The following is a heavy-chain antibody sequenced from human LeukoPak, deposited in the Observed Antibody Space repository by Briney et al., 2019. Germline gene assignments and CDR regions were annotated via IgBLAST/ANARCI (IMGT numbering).Heavy chain of an antibody. V-gene: IGHV4-59*11. J-gene: IGHJ5*02. D-gene: IGHD2-15*01. CDR3: ARVVTATSNWFDP. Sequence: PSETLSLTCTVSGGSISSHYWSWIRQPPGKGLEWIGYIYYSGSTYYNPSLKSRVTISVDTSKNQFSLKLSSVTAADTAVYYCARVVTATSNWFDPWGQGTLVTVSS. CDR1: GGSISSHY. CDR2: IYYSGST.